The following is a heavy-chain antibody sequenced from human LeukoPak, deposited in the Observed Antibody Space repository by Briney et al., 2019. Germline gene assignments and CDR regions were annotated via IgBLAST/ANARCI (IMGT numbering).Heavy chain of an antibody. J-gene: IGHJ4*02. CDR1: GFTXSDFS. V-gene: IGHV3-21*04. Sequence: ASGFTXSDFSMNWVRQAPGKGLEWVSSISSSSSYIYYADSVKGRFTISRDNAKNSLYLQMNSLRAEDTALYYCAKDYCSTTSCSFDYWGQGTLVTVSS. CDR2: ISSSSSYI. CDR3: AKDYCSTTSCSFDY. D-gene: IGHD2-2*01.